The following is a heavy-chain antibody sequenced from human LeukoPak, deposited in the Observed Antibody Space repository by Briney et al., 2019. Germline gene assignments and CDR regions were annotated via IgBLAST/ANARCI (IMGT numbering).Heavy chain of an antibody. CDR1: GFTFSSYE. D-gene: IGHD3-10*01. V-gene: IGHV3-48*03. Sequence: PGGSLRLSCAASGFTFSSYEMNWVRQAPGKGLEWVSYISSSGSTIYYAGSVKGRFTISRDNAKNSLYLQMNSLRAEDTAVYYCARDQITMVRGVIIRDYGMDVWGKGTTVTVSS. CDR2: ISSSGSTI. CDR3: ARDQITMVRGVIIRDYGMDV. J-gene: IGHJ6*04.